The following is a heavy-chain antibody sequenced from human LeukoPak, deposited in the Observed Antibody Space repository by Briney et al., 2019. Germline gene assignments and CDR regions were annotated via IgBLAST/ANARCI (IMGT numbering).Heavy chain of an antibody. Sequence: PGGSLRLSCSASGFTFSSYVMHWVRQAPGKGLEHASAISSNGGSTYYADSVKGRFTISRDNSKNTLYLQMNSLRAEDTAVYYCAKLYSSGWFYYFDYWGQGTLVTVSS. CDR1: GFTFSSYV. V-gene: IGHV3-64*04. J-gene: IGHJ4*02. D-gene: IGHD6-19*01. CDR2: ISSNGGST. CDR3: AKLYSSGWFYYFDY.